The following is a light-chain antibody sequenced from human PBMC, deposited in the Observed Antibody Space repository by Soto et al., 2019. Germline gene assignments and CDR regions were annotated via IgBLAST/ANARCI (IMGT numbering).Light chain of an antibody. V-gene: IGKV3-11*01. Sequence: EIVLTQSPATLSLSPGERATLSCRASQSVSSYLSWYQPKPGHAPRLLIYDASNMATFVPARFSGGGSGTDFTLNIRSLDPEDFAMYYSQERSKCPRFTVGQVLKLEIK. CDR3: QERSKCPRFT. CDR1: QSVSSY. CDR2: DAS. J-gene: IGKJ2*01.